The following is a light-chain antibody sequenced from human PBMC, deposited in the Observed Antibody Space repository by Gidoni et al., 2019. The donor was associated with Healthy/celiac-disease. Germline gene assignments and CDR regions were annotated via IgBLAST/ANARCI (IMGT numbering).Light chain of an antibody. V-gene: IGKV1-39*01. Sequence: DIQLTQSPSSLSASVGDRVTITCRASQSISSYLNWYQQKPGKAPKLLIYAASSLQSGVPSRFSGSRSGTDFTLTISSMRPGDFATYYCQQSYSTLFTFGPGTKVDIK. CDR2: AAS. CDR1: QSISSY. CDR3: QQSYSTLFT. J-gene: IGKJ3*01.